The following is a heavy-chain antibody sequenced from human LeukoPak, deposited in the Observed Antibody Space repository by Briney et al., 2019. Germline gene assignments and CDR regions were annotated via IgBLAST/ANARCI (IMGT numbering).Heavy chain of an antibody. CDR1: GYTFTSYG. V-gene: IGHV1-18*01. CDR3: ARRAAVVGPLYYFDN. J-gene: IGHJ4*02. Sequence: ASVKVSCKASGYTFTSYGIGWVRQAPGQGLEWMGWISADKTNTNYAQNLQGRVTVTTDTSTSTAYMELRGLRSDDTAVYYCARRAAVVGPLYYFDNWGQGTLITVSS. CDR2: ISADKTNT. D-gene: IGHD6-19*01.